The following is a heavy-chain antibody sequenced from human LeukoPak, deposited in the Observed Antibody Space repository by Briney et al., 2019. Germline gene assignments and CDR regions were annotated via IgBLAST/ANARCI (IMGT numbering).Heavy chain of an antibody. CDR2: ISGSNSYT. D-gene: IGHD4/OR15-4a*01. J-gene: IGHJ4*01. CDR1: GLTFSDYY. V-gene: IGHV3-11*03. CDR3: VVFYYSAFFDY. Sequence: GGSLRLSCAASGLTFSDYYMSWIRQAPGKGLEWVSYISGSNSYTNYADSVKGRFTISRDNAKNSLYLQMNSLRAEDTAVYYCVVFYYSAFFDYWGLGTLVTVSS.